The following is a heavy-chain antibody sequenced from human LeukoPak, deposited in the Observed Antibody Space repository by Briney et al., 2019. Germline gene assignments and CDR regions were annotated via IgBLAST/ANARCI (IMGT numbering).Heavy chain of an antibody. CDR1: EFLVSNYY. CDR2: IYSGGST. V-gene: IGHV3-53*04. CDR3: ARSRLGYYYGMDV. D-gene: IGHD2-2*01. J-gene: IGHJ6*02. Sequence: GGSLRLSCAASEFLVSNYYMSWVRQAPGKGLEWVSVIYSGGSTYYADSVKGRFTISRHNSKNTLYLQMNSLRAEDTAVYYCARSRLGYYYGMDVWGQGTTVTVSS.